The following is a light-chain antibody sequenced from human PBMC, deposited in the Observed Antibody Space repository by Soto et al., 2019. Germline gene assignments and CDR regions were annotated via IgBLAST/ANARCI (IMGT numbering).Light chain of an antibody. CDR2: GAS. CDR1: QSVSSSY. J-gene: IGKJ1*01. V-gene: IGKV3-20*01. Sequence: EIVLTQSPGTLSLYPGERATLSCRASQSVSSSYLAWYQQKPGQAPRLLIYGASSRATGIPDRFSGSGSGTDFTLTISRLEPEDFAGYYCQQYGSSPPWTFGQGTKVDIK. CDR3: QQYGSSPPWT.